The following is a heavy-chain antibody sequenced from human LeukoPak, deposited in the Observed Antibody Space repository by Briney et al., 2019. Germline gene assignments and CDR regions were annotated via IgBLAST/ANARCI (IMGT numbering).Heavy chain of an antibody. CDR3: ARDTAWYTAQYYIDV. V-gene: IGHV3-30*02. CDR1: GFSFRSYG. D-gene: IGHD2-8*01. Sequence: GGSLRLSCAASGFSFRSYGMQWVRQAPGKGPEWVAFADSVKGRFTITRDNSEDTLYLQMSSLRTEDTALYYCARDTAWYTAQYYIDVWGKGTTVSVSS. J-gene: IGHJ6*03.